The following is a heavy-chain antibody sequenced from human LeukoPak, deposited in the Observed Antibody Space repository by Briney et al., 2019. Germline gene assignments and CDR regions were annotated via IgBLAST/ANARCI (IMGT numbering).Heavy chain of an antibody. CDR3: ARLVGATAYYYYGMDV. Sequence: GGSLRLSCAASGFTFRNYWLHWVRQAPGKGLEWVSYISGSSSTIYYADSVKGRFTISRDNAKNLLYLQMNSLRAEDTAVYYCARLVGATAYYYYGMDVWGQGTTVTVSS. V-gene: IGHV3-48*04. CDR2: ISGSSSTI. CDR1: GFTFRNYW. D-gene: IGHD1-26*01. J-gene: IGHJ6*02.